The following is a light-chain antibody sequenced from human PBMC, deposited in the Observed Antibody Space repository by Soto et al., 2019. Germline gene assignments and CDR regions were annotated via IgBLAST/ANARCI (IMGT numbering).Light chain of an antibody. V-gene: IGLV1-51*01. CDR3: GTWDTTLSAGV. CDR2: DNN. J-gene: IGLJ1*01. CDR1: SSDIGDNY. Sequence: QSVLTQPPSVSATPGQRVTISCSGSSSDIGDNYVSWFQQLPGTAPKLVIYDNNKRPSGIPDRFSGSKSGTSATLGITGLQTGDEADYYCGTWDTTLSAGVFGTGTKLTV.